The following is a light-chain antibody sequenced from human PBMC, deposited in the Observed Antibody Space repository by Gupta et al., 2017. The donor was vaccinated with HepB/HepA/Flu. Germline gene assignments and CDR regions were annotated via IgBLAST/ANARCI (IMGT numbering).Light chain of an antibody. J-gene: IGKJ4*01. CDR1: ENLNTW. Sequence: DIQVIQSPSTLSASVGDRVTITCRATENLNTWLAWYQQKPGKAPKLLIYETSHQQTGVPSRFSGSGSGTEFTLTISSLQPDDSASYYCQQYEKFSRPTFGGGTKVEI. CDR2: ETS. CDR3: QQYEKFSRPT. V-gene: IGKV1-5*03.